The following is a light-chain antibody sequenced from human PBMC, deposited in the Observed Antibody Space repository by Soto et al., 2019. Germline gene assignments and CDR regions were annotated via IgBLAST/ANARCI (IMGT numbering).Light chain of an antibody. CDR1: SSNIGNNF. V-gene: IGLV1-47*01. J-gene: IGLJ1*01. Sequence: QSVLTQPPSASGTPGQRVTISCSGSSSNIGNNFVYWYQQVPGTAPNLLIYGDYQRPSGVPDRFSGSKSGTSASLAISGLRAEDGADYYCQSYDNSLSGVVFGTGTKLPVL. CDR3: QSYDNSLSGVV. CDR2: GDY.